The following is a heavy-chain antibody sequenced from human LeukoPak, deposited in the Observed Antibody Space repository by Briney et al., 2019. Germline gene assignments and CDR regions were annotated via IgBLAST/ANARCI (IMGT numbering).Heavy chain of an antibody. D-gene: IGHD3-22*01. CDR2: ISSSSSYI. Sequence: PGGSLRLSCAASGFTFSSYSMNWVRQAPGKGLEWVSSISSSSSYIYYADSVKGRFTISRDNAKNSLYLQMNSLRAEDTAVYYCARDGDGSSGYYWGLGYWGQGTLVTVSS. CDR1: GFTFSSYS. V-gene: IGHV3-21*01. CDR3: ARDGDGSSGYYWGLGY. J-gene: IGHJ4*02.